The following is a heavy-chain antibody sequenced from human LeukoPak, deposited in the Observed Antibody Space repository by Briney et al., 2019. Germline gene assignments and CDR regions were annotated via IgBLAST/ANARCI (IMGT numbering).Heavy chain of an antibody. Sequence: GASVKVSCKASGYTFNNYGISWVRQAPGQGLEWMGWISAYNGNKNYVQKFQGRVTMTTDTSTNTAYMDLRSLRSDDTAVYYCARGPDIYGGAEDYYYMDVWGKGTTVTISS. CDR3: ARGPDIYGGAEDYYYMDV. J-gene: IGHJ6*03. D-gene: IGHD4-23*01. V-gene: IGHV1-18*01. CDR2: ISAYNGNK. CDR1: GYTFNNYG.